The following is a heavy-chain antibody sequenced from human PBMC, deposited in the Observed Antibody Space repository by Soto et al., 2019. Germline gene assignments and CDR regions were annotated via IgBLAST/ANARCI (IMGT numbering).Heavy chain of an antibody. Sequence: ASETLSLTCTVSGGSISSGGYYWSWIRQHPGKGLEWIGYIYYSGSTYYNPSLKSRVTISVDTSKNQFSLKLSSVTAADTAVYYCARREGQLAAFDIWGQGTLVT. CDR3: ARREGQLAAFDI. CDR2: IYYSGST. J-gene: IGHJ3*02. CDR1: GGSISSGGYY. V-gene: IGHV4-61*08. D-gene: IGHD6-13*01.